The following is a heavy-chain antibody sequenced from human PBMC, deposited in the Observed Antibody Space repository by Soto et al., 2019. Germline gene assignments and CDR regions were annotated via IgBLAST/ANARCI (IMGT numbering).Heavy chain of an antibody. J-gene: IGHJ4*02. D-gene: IGHD6-13*01. V-gene: IGHV4-59*01. CDR3: ARDRSESSDWYYFDY. Sequence: PSETLSLTCTVSGGSISTYYWSWIRQPPGNGLEWIGYISYSGSTNYNPSLKSRVTISVDTSKNQFSLKLSSVTAVDTAVYYCARDRSESSDWYYFDYWGQGTLVTVSS. CDR1: GGSISTYY. CDR2: ISYSGST.